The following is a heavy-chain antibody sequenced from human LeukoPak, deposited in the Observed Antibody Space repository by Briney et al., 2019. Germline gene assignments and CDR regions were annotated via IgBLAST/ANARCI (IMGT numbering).Heavy chain of an antibody. D-gene: IGHD2-2*01. J-gene: IGHJ4*02. CDR1: GYIFANYW. CDR2: IHPGDSDT. Sequence: GESLKISCKGSGYIFANYWIGWVRQMPGKGLQWMGIIHPGDSDTRYSPSFQGQVTISVDKSVSAAYLQWSSLKASDTAMYYCASPPTRECSSISCPLSYWGQGTLVTVSS. CDR3: ASPPTRECSSISCPLSY. V-gene: IGHV5-51*01.